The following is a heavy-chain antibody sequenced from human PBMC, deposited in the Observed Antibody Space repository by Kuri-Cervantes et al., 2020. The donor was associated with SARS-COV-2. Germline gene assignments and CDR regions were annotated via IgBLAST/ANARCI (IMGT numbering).Heavy chain of an antibody. V-gene: IGHV1-46*01. J-gene: IGHJ4*02. CDR2: INPSGGST. Sequence: ASVKVSCKASGYTFTNYYIHWVRQAPGHGLEWMGVINPSGGSTSYAQKFQGRVTMARDTSTTTVYMELRSLRSEDTAVYYCARPIAAAEYYFDYWGQGTLVTVSS. CDR3: ARPIAAAEYYFDY. D-gene: IGHD6-13*01. CDR1: GYTFTNYY.